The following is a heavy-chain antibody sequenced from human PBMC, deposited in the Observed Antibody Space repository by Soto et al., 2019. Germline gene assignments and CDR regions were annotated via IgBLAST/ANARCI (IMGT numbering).Heavy chain of an antibody. CDR2: FDPEDGET. CDR3: ATKSVSAAAGSWYFDY. V-gene: IGHV1-24*01. D-gene: IGHD6-13*01. CDR1: GYTRTELS. J-gene: IGHJ4*02. Sequence: ASVKVSCKVSGYTRTELSMHWVRQAPGKGLEWMGGFDPEDGETIYAQKFQGRVTMTEDTSTDTAYMELSSLRSEDTAVYYCATKSVSAAAGSWYFDYWGQGTLVTVSS.